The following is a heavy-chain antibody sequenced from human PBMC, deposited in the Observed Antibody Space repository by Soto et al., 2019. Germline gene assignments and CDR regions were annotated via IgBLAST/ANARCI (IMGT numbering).Heavy chain of an antibody. Sequence: GGSLRLSCAVSGFTFSSCTMNWVRQAPGKGLEWVSSISPSTSHIYYADSVKGRFTISRDSAKNSLFLQMNSLRAEDTAVYYCSGCSGGACHQNYGMDVWGQGTTVTVSS. J-gene: IGHJ6*02. CDR3: SGCSGGACHQNYGMDV. V-gene: IGHV3-21*01. CDR2: ISPSTSHI. CDR1: GFTFSSCT. D-gene: IGHD2-15*01.